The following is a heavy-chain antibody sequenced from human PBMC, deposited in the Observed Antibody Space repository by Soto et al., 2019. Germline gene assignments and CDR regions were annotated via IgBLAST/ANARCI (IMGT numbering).Heavy chain of an antibody. CDR3: ARGGAMGVDY. CDR1: GFTFNTHW. V-gene: IGHV3-74*01. CDR2: IYFDGITT. Sequence: ESLRLSCTASGFTFNTHWMHWVRQAPGKGLVWVSRIYFDGITTNYADSVKGRLTVSRDNAKNTVYLHVNTLRDEDTAVYYCARGGAMGVDYWGQGTLVTRLL. D-gene: IGHD1-26*01. J-gene: IGHJ4*02.